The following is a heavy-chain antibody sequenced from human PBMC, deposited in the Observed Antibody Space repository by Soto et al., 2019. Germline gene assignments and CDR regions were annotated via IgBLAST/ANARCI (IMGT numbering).Heavy chain of an antibody. Sequence: EVQLAESGGGLAQPGGSLRLSCAASGFTLSGYAMDWVRQAPGKGLEYVSGISSNGVGTSYANSVQGRFTISRDNSKNTVYLQVGSLRTEDMAVYYCARRARPDFYYMDVWGKGTTVTVSS. D-gene: IGHD6-6*01. CDR2: ISSNGVGT. J-gene: IGHJ6*03. CDR1: GFTLSGYA. CDR3: ARRARPDFYYMDV. V-gene: IGHV3-64*01.